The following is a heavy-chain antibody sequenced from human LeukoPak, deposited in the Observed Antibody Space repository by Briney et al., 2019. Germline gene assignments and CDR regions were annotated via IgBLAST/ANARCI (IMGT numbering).Heavy chain of an antibody. J-gene: IGHJ4*02. CDR3: ARCSVGVRKRIEF. CDR2: MNPNSGNT. D-gene: IGHD2-15*01. V-gene: IGHV1-8*01. Sequence: ASVKVSCKASVYTFNNYDVYWVRHATRQGLEWLGWMNPNSGNTGYAEKFQGRLTMTMNTSITTAYMELSSLRSEDTALCYCARCSVGVRKRIEFWGQGTLVTVSS. CDR1: VYTFNNYD.